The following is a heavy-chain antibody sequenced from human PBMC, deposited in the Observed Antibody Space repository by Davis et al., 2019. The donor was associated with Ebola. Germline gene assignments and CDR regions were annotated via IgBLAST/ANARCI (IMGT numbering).Heavy chain of an antibody. D-gene: IGHD4-11*01. V-gene: IGHV3-23*01. CDR1: GFTFSSYA. CDR2: ISGGDTNT. CDR3: ARRQSTVTPHGYYYYMDV. J-gene: IGHJ6*03. Sequence: GESLKISCAASGFTFSSYAMSWVRQAPGKGLEWVSVISGGDTNTYYADSVKGRFTISRDNSKNTLYLQMNSLRAEDTAVYYCARRQSTVTPHGYYYYMDVWGKGTTVTVSS.